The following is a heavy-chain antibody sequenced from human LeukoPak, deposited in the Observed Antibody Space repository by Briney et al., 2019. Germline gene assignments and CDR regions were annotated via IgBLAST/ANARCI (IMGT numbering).Heavy chain of an antibody. D-gene: IGHD1-14*01. CDR3: TRDRSRAEDD. CDR2: INQGGSDK. Sequence: GGSLRLSCAASGFTFSGHWMSCVPQAPGKGLEWVANINQGGSDKYYVDSVKGRFTISRDNANNLLYLQMNSLRGEDTAVYYCTRDRSRAEDDWGQGTLVTVSS. V-gene: IGHV3-7*01. J-gene: IGHJ4*02. CDR1: GFTFSGHW.